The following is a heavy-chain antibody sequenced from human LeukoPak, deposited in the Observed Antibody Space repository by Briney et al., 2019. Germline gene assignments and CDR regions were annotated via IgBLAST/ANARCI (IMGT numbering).Heavy chain of an antibody. CDR3: ARDIGGFFGVAGGAI. Sequence: PGGSLRLSCAASGFTFSSYSMNWVRQAPGKGLEWVSSISSSSSYIYYADSVKGRFTISRDNAKNSLYLQMNSLRAEDTAVYYCARDIGGFFGVAGGAIWGQGTLVTVSS. D-gene: IGHD3-3*01. V-gene: IGHV3-21*01. CDR1: GFTFSSYS. CDR2: ISSSSSYI. J-gene: IGHJ4*02.